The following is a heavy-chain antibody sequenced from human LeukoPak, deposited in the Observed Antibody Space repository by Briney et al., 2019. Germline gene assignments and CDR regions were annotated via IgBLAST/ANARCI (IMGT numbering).Heavy chain of an antibody. CDR3: AIAASGIAAAGSEDADY. Sequence: ASVKVSCKASGGTFSSYAISWVRQAPGQGLEWMGGIIPIFGTANYAQKFQGRVTITADESTSTAYMELSSLRSEDTAVYYCAIAASGIAAAGSEDADYWGQGTLVTVSS. V-gene: IGHV1-69*13. D-gene: IGHD6-13*01. J-gene: IGHJ4*02. CDR2: IIPIFGTA. CDR1: GGTFSSYA.